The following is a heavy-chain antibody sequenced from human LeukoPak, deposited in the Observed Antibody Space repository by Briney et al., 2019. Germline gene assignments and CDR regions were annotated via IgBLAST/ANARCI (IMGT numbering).Heavy chain of an antibody. CDR1: GYTFTSYG. D-gene: IGHD6-19*01. CDR3: VKDSVARNGIYDAFDL. CDR2: ISAYNGNT. J-gene: IGHJ3*01. V-gene: IGHV1-18*01. Sequence: ASVKVSCKASGYTFTSYGISWVRQAPGQGLEWMGWISAYNGNTNYAQKLQGRVTMTTDTSTSTAYMELSRLRSDDTAVYYCVKDSVARNGIYDAFDLWGQGTTVTVSS.